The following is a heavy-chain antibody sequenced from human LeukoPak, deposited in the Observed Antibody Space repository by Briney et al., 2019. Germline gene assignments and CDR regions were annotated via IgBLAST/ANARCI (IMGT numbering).Heavy chain of an antibody. V-gene: IGHV3-30*02. CDR1: GFTFSSYG. Sequence: GGSLRLSCAASGFTFSSYGMHWVRQAPGKGLEWVAFIRYDGSNKYYADSVKGRFTISRDNSKNTLYLQMNSLRAEDTAVYYCARAPLPAANPYGYWGQGTLVTVSS. CDR3: ARAPLPAANPYGY. CDR2: IRYDGSNK. D-gene: IGHD2-15*01. J-gene: IGHJ4*02.